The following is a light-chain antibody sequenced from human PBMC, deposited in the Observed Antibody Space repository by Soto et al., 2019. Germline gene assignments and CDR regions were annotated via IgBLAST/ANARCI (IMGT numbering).Light chain of an antibody. Sequence: EILMTQSPATLSVSPGERATLSCRASQSLSRNLAWYQQKPGQAPRLLIYGASTRASGIPARFSGVGSGTEFTLNISSLQSEDFALYYCQHYDDWPPAFTFGPGTKVDL. CDR1: QSLSRN. J-gene: IGKJ3*01. CDR3: QHYDDWPPAFT. CDR2: GAS. V-gene: IGKV3-15*01.